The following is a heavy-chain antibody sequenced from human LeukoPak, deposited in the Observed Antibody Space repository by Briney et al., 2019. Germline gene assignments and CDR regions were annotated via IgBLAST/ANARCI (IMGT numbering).Heavy chain of an antibody. Sequence: GGSLRFSCAASGFSFSRYGMTWVRQAPGKGLEWVSSISGSGGSTYYADSVKGRFTISRDNAKNSLYLQMNSLRAEDTALYYCAKAYSYDSSGYYDYWGQGTLVTVSS. CDR2: ISGSGGST. D-gene: IGHD3-22*01. CDR1: GFSFSRYG. J-gene: IGHJ4*02. V-gene: IGHV3-23*01. CDR3: AKAYSYDSSGYYDY.